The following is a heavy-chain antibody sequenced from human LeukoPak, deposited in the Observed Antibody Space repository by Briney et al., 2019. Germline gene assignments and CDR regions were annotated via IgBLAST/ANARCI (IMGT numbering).Heavy chain of an antibody. V-gene: IGHV1-3*01. CDR2: INAGNGNT. CDR1: GYTFTSYA. J-gene: IGHJ4*02. CDR3: ARDQVVVAADPPWALDY. D-gene: IGHD2-15*01. Sequence: GASVKVSCKASGYTFTSYAMHWVRQAPGQRLEWMGWINAGNGNTKYSQKFQGRVTITRDTSASTAYMELSSLRSEDTAVYYCARDQVVVAADPPWALDYWGQGTLVTVSS.